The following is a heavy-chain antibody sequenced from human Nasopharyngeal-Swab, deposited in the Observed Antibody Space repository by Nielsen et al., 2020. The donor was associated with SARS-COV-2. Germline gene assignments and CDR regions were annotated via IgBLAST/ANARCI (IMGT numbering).Heavy chain of an antibody. CDR3: ARGLGTIHFDF. Sequence: SQTLSLTCVISGDSVPSFSVFWNLIRQSPSRGLEWLGRTFYLSRWYYEYAPSVKGRISFSADTSRNHVSLHLNSVTPEDTAVYYCARGLGTIHFDFWGQGNSVTVSS. CDR2: TFYLSRWYY. V-gene: IGHV6-1*01. CDR1: GDSVPSFSVF. D-gene: IGHD7-27*01. J-gene: IGHJ4*02.